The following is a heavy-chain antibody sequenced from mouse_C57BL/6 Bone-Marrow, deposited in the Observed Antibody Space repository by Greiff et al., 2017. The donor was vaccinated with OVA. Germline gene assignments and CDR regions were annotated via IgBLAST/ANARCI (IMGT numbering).Heavy chain of an antibody. CDR1: GFSLTSYG. CDR3: AKKIYYGSSPYYAMDY. CDR2: IWRGGST. J-gene: IGHJ4*01. V-gene: IGHV2-5*01. D-gene: IGHD1-1*01. Sequence: VHLVESGPGLVQPSQSLSITCTVSGFSLTSYGVHWVRQSPGKGLEWLGVIWRGGSTDYNAAFMSRLSITKDNSKSQVFFKMNSLQADDTAIYYCAKKIYYGSSPYYAMDYWGQGTSVTVSS.